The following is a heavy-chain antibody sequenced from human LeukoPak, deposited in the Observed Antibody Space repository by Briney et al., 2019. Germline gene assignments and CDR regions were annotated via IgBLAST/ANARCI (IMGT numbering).Heavy chain of an antibody. J-gene: IGHJ4*02. D-gene: IGHD6-19*01. CDR3: AKDARRSSGWYFFDH. V-gene: IGHV3-23*01. CDR1: GFVFSSQD. CDR2: ISDGGSRT. Sequence: GGSLRLSCAASGFVFSSQDMGWVRQAPGKGLEWVSAISDGGSRTYYADSVKGRFTISRDNSENTLHLQMNSLRAEDTAVYYCAKDARRSSGWYFFDHWGQGTLVTVSS.